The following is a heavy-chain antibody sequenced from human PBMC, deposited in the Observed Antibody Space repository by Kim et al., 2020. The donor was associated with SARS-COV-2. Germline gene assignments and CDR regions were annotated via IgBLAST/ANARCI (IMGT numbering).Heavy chain of an antibody. J-gene: IGHJ6*01. V-gene: IGHV4-34*01. CDR2: INHSGGT. D-gene: IGHD3-3*01. Sequence: SQTLSLTCGVSGGSFNNYYWSWIRQAPGRGLEWIGEINHSGGTNYSPSLKSRVTISIDTSKNQFSLRLTSLTAADTAVYYCAREYCDSWTGPINYYYGMD. CDR1: GGSFNNYY. CDR3: AREYCDSWTGPINYYYGMD.